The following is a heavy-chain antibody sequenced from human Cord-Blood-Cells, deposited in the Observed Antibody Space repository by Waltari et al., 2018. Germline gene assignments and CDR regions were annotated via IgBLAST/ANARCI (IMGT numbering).Heavy chain of an antibody. D-gene: IGHD3-22*01. CDR2: INHSGST. Sequence: QVQLQQWGTGLLKPSETLSLTCAVYGGSFSGYYWSWIRPPPGKRLEWIGEINHSGSTNYNPSLKSRVTISVDTSKNQFSLKLSSVTAADTAVYYCARVVVVVITTLEYYYYGMDVWGQGTTVTVSS. CDR3: ARVVVVVITTLEYYYYGMDV. V-gene: IGHV4-34*01. CDR1: GGSFSGYY. J-gene: IGHJ6*02.